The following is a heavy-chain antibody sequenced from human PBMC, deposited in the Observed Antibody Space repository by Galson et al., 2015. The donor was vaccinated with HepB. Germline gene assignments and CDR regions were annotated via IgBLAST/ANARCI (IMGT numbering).Heavy chain of an antibody. CDR2: INPYSGNT. J-gene: IGHJ5*02. CDR1: GGTFSSYA. Sequence: SVKVSCKASGGTFSSYAISWVRQAPGQGLEWIGWINPYSGNTNYAQKFQGRVTMTTDTATNTAYMELRSLSSDDTAVCYCAREVLGGPFDPWGQGTLVTVSS. V-gene: IGHV1-18*01. CDR3: AREVLGGPFDP. D-gene: IGHD3-16*01.